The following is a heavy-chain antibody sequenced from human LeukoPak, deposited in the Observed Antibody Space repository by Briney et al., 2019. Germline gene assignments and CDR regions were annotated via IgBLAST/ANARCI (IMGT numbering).Heavy chain of an antibody. D-gene: IGHD3-10*01. V-gene: IGHV4-59*01. CDR1: GGSISSYY. CDR3: ARDTAGSGNYCFSD. CDR2: IYNSGST. J-gene: IGHJ4*02. Sequence: SSETLSLTCTVSGGSISSYYWSWIRQPPGKGLEWIGYIYNSGSTKYNPSLKSRVTISLDTSKNQFSLKLSSVTAADTAVYYCARDTAGSGNYCFSDWGQGTLVTVSS.